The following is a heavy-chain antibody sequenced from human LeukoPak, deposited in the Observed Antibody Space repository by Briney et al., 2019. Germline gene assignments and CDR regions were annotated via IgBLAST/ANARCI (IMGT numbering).Heavy chain of an antibody. V-gene: IGHV3-7*01. CDR2: IKQDGSEK. D-gene: IGHD3-10*01. Sequence: GGSLRLSCAASGFTFSSYAMSWVRQAPGKGLEWVANIKQDGSEKYYVDSVKGRFTISRDNAKNSLYLQMNSLGAEDTAVYYCARAPGSSSGAFDIWGQGTMVTVSS. J-gene: IGHJ3*02. CDR3: ARAPGSSSGAFDI. CDR1: GFTFSSYA.